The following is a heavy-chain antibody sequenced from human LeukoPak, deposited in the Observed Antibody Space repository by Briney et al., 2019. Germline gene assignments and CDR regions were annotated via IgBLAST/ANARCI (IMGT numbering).Heavy chain of an antibody. CDR3: ARLDYSIYVQDY. Sequence: SETLSLTCTVSGGSISSYYWSWIRQPPGKGLEWIGNIYYSGSTNYNPSLKGRVTISVDTSKNQFSLKLSSVTAADTAVYYCARLDYSIYVQDYWGQGTLVTVSS. V-gene: IGHV4-59*01. J-gene: IGHJ4*02. D-gene: IGHD4-11*01. CDR1: GGSISSYY. CDR2: IYYSGST.